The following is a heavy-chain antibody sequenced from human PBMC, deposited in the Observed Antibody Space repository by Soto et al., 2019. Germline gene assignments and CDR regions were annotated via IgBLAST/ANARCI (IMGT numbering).Heavy chain of an antibody. CDR1: GFTFTTYA. CDR2: ISNDGRGK. V-gene: IGHV3-30*04. D-gene: IGHD2-15*01. CDR3: AREQCFGGGRSCYYFDF. Sequence: PGGSLRLSCAASGFTFTTYATHWVRQAPGKGLEWVAVISNDGRGKYYADSVKGRFTISRDNSKNTLYLQMNSLGSDDTAVYYCAREQCFGGGRSCYYFDFWGQGTMVTVYS. J-gene: IGHJ4*02.